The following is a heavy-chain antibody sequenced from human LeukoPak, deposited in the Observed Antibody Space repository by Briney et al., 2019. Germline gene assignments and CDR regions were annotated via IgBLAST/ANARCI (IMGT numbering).Heavy chain of an antibody. CDR3: ARLGGYSSSSGWFDP. J-gene: IGHJ5*02. V-gene: IGHV4-39*01. D-gene: IGHD6-6*01. Sequence: SETLSLTCTVSGGSISSSSYYWSWIRQPPGKGLEWIGCIYYSGSTYYNPSLKSRVTISVDTSKNQFSLKLSSVPAADTAVYYCARLGGYSSSSGWFDPWGQGTLVTVSS. CDR1: GGSISSSSYY. CDR2: IYYSGST.